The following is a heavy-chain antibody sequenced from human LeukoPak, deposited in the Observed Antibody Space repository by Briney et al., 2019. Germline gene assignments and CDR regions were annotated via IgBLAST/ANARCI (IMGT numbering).Heavy chain of an antibody. CDR3: ARGRGTVTRFDY. CDR1: GFTFSSYA. Sequence: GGSLRLSCAASGFTFSSYAMHWVRQAPGKGLEWVAVISYDGSNKYYADSVKGRFTISRDNSKNTLYLQMNSLRAEDTAVYYCARGRGTVTRFDYWGQGTLVTVSS. V-gene: IGHV3-30*04. CDR2: ISYDGSNK. J-gene: IGHJ4*02. D-gene: IGHD4-11*01.